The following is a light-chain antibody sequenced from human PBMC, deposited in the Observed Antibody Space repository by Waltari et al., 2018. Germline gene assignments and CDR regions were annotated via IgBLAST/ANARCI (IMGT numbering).Light chain of an antibody. V-gene: IGKV2-30*01. CDR3: MQATHWPHT. CDR2: KVS. J-gene: IGKJ2*01. CDR1: QGLVFRDGDTY. Sequence: DVVLTQSPLSLPVTLGQPASISCRSSQGLVFRDGDTYLEWFHQRPGQSPRRLIHKVSNRQSGVPDRFSGSGSGTDFTLKISRVEAEDVGVYYCMQATHWPHTFGQGTKLEIK.